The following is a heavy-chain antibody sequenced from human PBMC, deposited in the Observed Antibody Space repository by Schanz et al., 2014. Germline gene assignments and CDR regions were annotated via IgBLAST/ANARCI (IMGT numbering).Heavy chain of an antibody. CDR2: IGHSGNT. V-gene: IGHV4-34*01. J-gene: IGHJ6*03. Sequence: QVQLQQWGAGLLKPSETLSLTCAVYGGSLSGYFWSWIRQPPGKGLEWIGDIGHSGNTKDNPSLKSRVTMSVATSKNQSSLNLSSVTAADTAVYYCARQGIGYQHGRYYYYMDVWGRGTTVTVSS. CDR3: ARQGIGYQHGRYYYYMDV. CDR1: GGSLSGYF. D-gene: IGHD2-2*01.